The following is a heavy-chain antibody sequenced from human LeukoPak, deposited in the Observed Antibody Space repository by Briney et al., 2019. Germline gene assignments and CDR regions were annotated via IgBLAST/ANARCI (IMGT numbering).Heavy chain of an antibody. CDR2: INPNSGGT. J-gene: IGHJ4*02. CDR1: GYTFTGYY. D-gene: IGHD4-23*01. CDR3: ARGFSTVGHFDY. V-gene: IGHV1-2*02. Sequence: ASVKVSCKASGYTFTGYYMHWVRQAPGQGLEWMGWINPNSGGTNYAQKFQGRVTMTRDASIGTAYMELSRLRSDDTAVYYCARGFSTVGHFDYWGQGTLVTVPS.